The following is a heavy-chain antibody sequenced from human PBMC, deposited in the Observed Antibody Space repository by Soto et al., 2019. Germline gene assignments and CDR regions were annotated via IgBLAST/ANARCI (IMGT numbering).Heavy chain of an antibody. J-gene: IGHJ4*02. V-gene: IGHV4-30-2*01. CDR1: GGSISGTTYS. CDR3: ARGQGAAAGHSNFDY. Sequence: PSETLSLTCAVSGGSISGTTYSWSWIRQPPGKGLEWIGYIYDSGNTYYNPSLKSQFSISVDRSKNQFSLKLSSVTAADTAVYYCARGQGAAAGHSNFDYWGQEALVTVSS. CDR2: IYDSGNT. D-gene: IGHD6-13*01.